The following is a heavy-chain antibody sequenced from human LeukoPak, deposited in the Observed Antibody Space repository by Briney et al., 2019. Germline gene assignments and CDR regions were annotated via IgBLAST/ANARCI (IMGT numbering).Heavy chain of an antibody. CDR1: GFTLSSYW. CDR3: ARGVAAAVYYFDY. V-gene: IGHV3-74*01. J-gene: IGHJ4*02. D-gene: IGHD6-13*01. CDR2: INSDGGST. Sequence: PGGSLRLSCAASGFTLSSYWTHWVRQAPGKGLVWVSRINSDGGSTSYADSVKGRFTISRDNAKNTLYLQMNSLRAEDTAVYYCARGVAAAVYYFDYWGQGTLVTVSS.